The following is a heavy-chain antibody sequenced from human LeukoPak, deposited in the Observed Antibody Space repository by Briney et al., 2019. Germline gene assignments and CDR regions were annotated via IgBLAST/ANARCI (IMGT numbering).Heavy chain of an antibody. CDR1: GGTFSSYA. V-gene: IGHV1-69*01. J-gene: IGHJ6*04. CDR2: IIPIFGSA. CDR3: ARVREGSGRYNYYYGMDV. Sequence: ASVKVSCKASGGTFSSYAISWVRQAPGQGLEWMGGIIPIFGSANYAQKFQGRVTITADESTSTAYMELSSLRSEDTAVYYCARVREGSGRYNYYYGMDVWGKGTTVTVSS. D-gene: IGHD3-10*01.